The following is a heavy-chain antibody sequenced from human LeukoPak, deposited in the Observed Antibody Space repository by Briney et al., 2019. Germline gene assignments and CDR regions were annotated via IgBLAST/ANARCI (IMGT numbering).Heavy chain of an antibody. Sequence: GGSLRLSCAASGFTFSSYAMHWVRQAPGKGLEWVAVISYDGSNKYYADSVKGRFTISRDNSKNTLYLQMNSLRAEDTAVYYCTTDPYIYYDYVWGSSRAFDIWGQGTMVTVSS. V-gene: IGHV3-30*04. CDR1: GFTFSSYA. CDR2: ISYDGSNK. CDR3: TTDPYIYYDYVWGSSRAFDI. J-gene: IGHJ3*02. D-gene: IGHD3-16*02.